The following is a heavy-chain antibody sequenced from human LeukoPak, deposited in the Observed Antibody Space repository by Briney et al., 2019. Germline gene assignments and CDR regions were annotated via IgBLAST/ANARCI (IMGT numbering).Heavy chain of an antibody. Sequence: SETLSLTCTVSGGSISSYYWSWVRQPPGKGLEWIGYIYYSGSTNYNPSLKSRVTISVDTSQNQFSLKLSSVTAADTAVYYCARTGWHEASYYFDYWGQGTLVTVSS. CDR1: GGSISSYY. CDR3: ARTGWHEASYYFDY. V-gene: IGHV4-59*01. CDR2: IYYSGST. J-gene: IGHJ4*02. D-gene: IGHD6-19*01.